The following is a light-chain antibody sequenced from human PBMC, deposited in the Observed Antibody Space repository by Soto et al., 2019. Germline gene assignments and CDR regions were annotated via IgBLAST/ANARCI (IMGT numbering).Light chain of an antibody. Sequence: QSVLTQPPSVSAAPGQKVTISCSGSSSNIGKNSVSWYQQLPRTAPKLLIYDSDKRPSGIPDRFSGSKSGTSATLGITGVQTGDEADYYCGTWDSSLSVAVFGGGTQLTVL. V-gene: IGLV1-51*01. J-gene: IGLJ7*01. CDR3: GTWDSSLSVAV. CDR1: SSNIGKNS. CDR2: DSD.